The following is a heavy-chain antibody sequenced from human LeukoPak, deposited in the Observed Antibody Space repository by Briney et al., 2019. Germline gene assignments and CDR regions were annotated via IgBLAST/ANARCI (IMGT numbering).Heavy chain of an antibody. CDR2: IKQVGSEK. D-gene: IGHD5-12*01. CDR1: GFNFSNYY. Sequence: GGSLRLSCAASGFNFSNYYLSWVRQPPGKGLHGVASIKQVGSEKFYVDSVKGRFTISRDNAKNSLYLQMNSLRAEDTAMYYCTREEYHLLFIVASDAFDIWGQGTMVTVS. CDR3: TREEYHLLFIVASDAFDI. J-gene: IGHJ3*02. V-gene: IGHV3-7*03.